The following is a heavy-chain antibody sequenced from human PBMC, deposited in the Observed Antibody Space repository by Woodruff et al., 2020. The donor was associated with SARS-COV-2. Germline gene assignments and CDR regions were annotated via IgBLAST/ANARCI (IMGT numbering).Heavy chain of an antibody. V-gene: IGHV3-30*18. CDR2: SYDGSNK. Sequence: SYDGSNKYYADSVKGRFTISRDNSKNTLFLQMNSLRAEDTAVYYCAKEATSYCVGDCDPFDCWGLGTLVTVSS. J-gene: IGHJ4*02. CDR3: AKEATSYCVGDCDPFDC. D-gene: IGHD2-21*02.